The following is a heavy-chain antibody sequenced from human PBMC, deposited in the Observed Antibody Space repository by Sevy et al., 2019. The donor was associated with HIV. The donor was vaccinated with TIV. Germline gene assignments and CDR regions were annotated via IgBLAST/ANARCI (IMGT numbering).Heavy chain of an antibody. CDR3: AGTSHYYGSGSYY. Sequence: SQTLSLTCTVSGGSISSGDYYWSWIRQPPGKGLEWIGYIYYSGSTYYNPSLKSRVTISVDTSKNQFSLKLSSVTAADTFVYYCAGTSHYYGSGSYYWGQGTLVTVSS. CDR1: GGSISSGDYY. J-gene: IGHJ4*02. D-gene: IGHD3-10*01. CDR2: IYYSGST. V-gene: IGHV4-30-4*01.